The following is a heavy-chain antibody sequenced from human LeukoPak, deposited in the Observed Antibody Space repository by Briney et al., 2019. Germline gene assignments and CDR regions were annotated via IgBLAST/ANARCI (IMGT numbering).Heavy chain of an antibody. J-gene: IGHJ5*02. V-gene: IGHV4-4*09. Sequence: SETLXXTCTVSGGSIRSYYRNWIRQPPGKGLEWIGYIYXSGSTNYNPSLTSGGTISVETSKKQLSLKLRAVTAADTAVYYCASDHGIAAAATWDWFDPWGQGTLVTVSS. D-gene: IGHD6-13*01. CDR3: ASDHGIAAAATWDWFDP. CDR2: IYXSGST. CDR1: GGSIRSYY.